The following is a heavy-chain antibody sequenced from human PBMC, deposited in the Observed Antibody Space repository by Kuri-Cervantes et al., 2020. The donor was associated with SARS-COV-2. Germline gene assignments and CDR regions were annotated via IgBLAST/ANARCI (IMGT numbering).Heavy chain of an antibody. Sequence: SETLSLTCAVYGGSFSGYYWSWIRQPPGKGLEWIGEINHSGSTNYNPSLKSQVTISVDTPKNQFSLKLSSVTAADTAVYYCARDRAPGDWGQGTLVTVSS. CDR1: GGSFSGYY. V-gene: IGHV4-34*01. CDR2: INHSGST. J-gene: IGHJ4*02. CDR3: ARDRAPGD. D-gene: IGHD1-1*01.